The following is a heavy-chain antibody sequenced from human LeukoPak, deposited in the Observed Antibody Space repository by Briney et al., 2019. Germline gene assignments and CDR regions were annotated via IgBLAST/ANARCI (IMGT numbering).Heavy chain of an antibody. CDR2: IIPIFGTA. D-gene: IGHD1-26*01. Sequence: SVKVSCKASGGTFSSYAISWVRQAPGQGLEWMGGIIPIFGTANYAQKFQGRVTMTRDTSTSTVYMELSSLRSEDTAVYYCARELRYSGSYLNYYGMDVWGQGTTVTVSS. J-gene: IGHJ6*02. CDR1: GGTFSSYA. CDR3: ARELRYSGSYLNYYGMDV. V-gene: IGHV1-69*05.